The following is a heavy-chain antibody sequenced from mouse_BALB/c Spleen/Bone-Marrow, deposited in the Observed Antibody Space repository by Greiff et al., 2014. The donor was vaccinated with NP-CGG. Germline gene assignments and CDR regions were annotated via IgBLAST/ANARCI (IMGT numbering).Heavy chain of an antibody. CDR2: ICPGNVNT. J-gene: IGHJ4*01. D-gene: IGHD2-4*01. CDR3: ARSYDYDGNYAMDY. CDR1: GYTFTSYY. Sequence: QVQLQQSGPELVKPGASVRISCKASGYTFTSYYIHWVKQRPGQGLEWIGWICPGNVNTKYNEKFKGKATLTADKSSSTAYMQVSSLTSEDSAVYFCARSYDYDGNYAMDYWGQGTSVTVSS. V-gene: IGHV1S56*01.